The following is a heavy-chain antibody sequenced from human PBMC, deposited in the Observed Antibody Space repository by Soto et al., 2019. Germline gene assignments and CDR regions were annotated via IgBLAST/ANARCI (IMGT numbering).Heavy chain of an antibody. Sequence: VQLQESGPVLVEPSETLSLTCAVSGASVSSGSYFWSWIRQPPGKGLEWIGYIDYSGNANYNPSLKSRVTISVDTSNNHFSLRLSSVTVADTAVYYCARDPYCTGGSCYGMDVWGQGTTVTVSS. D-gene: IGHD2-8*02. V-gene: IGHV4-61*03. CDR1: GASVSSGSYF. CDR3: ARDPYCTGGSCYGMDV. CDR2: IDYSGNA. J-gene: IGHJ6*02.